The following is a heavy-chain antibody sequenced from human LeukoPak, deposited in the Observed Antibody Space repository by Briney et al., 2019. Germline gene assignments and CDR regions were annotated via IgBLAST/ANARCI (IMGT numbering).Heavy chain of an antibody. Sequence: PSQTLSLTCAVSGVSISSGGYSWSWIRQPPGKGLEWIGYIYHSGSTYYNPSLKSRVTISVDRSKNEFSLKLSSVTAADTAVFYCARVRYGDYFFDYWGQGTLVTVSS. V-gene: IGHV4-30-2*01. CDR2: IYHSGST. CDR3: ARVRYGDYFFDY. D-gene: IGHD4-17*01. CDR1: GVSISSGGYS. J-gene: IGHJ4*02.